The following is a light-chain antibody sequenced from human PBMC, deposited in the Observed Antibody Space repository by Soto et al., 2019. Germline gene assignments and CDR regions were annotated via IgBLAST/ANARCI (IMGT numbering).Light chain of an antibody. CDR1: SSDVGGYTY. Sequence: QSALTQPASVSGSPRQSITISCTGASSDVGGYTYVSWYQQHPGKAPKLMIYEVNNRPSGVSNRFSGSKSGNTASLTISGLQAEDEADYYCGSYTSSSTLYVFGTGTKV. CDR3: GSYTSSSTLYV. J-gene: IGLJ1*01. V-gene: IGLV2-14*01. CDR2: EVN.